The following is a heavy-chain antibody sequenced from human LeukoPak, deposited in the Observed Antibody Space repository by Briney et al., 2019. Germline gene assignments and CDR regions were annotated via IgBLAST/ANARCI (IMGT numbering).Heavy chain of an antibody. CDR3: ARGDRRFEY. J-gene: IGHJ4*02. V-gene: IGHV3-7*01. Sequence: PGGSLRLSCAASGFSFSTDWITWGRQPPGKGLESVANIKEDGSEKDYGDSVKGRFNISRDNPKNSLYPQITSLSADETAVYYCARGDRRFEYWGQGTLVTVSS. D-gene: IGHD2-21*01. CDR1: GFSFSTDW. CDR2: IKEDGSEK.